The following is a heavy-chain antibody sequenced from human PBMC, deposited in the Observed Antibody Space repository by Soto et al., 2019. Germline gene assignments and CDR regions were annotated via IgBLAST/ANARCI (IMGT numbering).Heavy chain of an antibody. Sequence: EVQLVESGGGLVQPGGSLKLSCAASGFTFSASAMHWVRQASGKGLEWVGRIRSKANNYATAYAASVTGRFTISRDDSTNTAYLQMDSLKTDGTAVYYCTRHVADYWGQGTLVTVSS. CDR1: GFTFSASA. V-gene: IGHV3-73*01. J-gene: IGHJ4*02. D-gene: IGHD2-21*01. CDR3: TRHVADY. CDR2: IRSKANNYAT.